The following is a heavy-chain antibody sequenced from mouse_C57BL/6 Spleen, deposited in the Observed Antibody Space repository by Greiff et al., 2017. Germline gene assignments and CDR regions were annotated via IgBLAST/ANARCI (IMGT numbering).Heavy chain of an antibody. CDR1: GYTFTSYG. D-gene: IGHD2-3*01. V-gene: IGHV1-81*01. CDR2: IYPRSGNT. J-gene: IGHJ3*01. Sequence: VQLQQSGAELARPGASVKLSCKASGYTFTSYGISWVKQRTGQGLEWIGEIYPRSGNTYYNEKFKGKAALTADKSSSTAYMELRSLTSEDSAVYFCARGGYDGPYGAYWGQGTLVTVSA. CDR3: ARGGYDGPYGAY.